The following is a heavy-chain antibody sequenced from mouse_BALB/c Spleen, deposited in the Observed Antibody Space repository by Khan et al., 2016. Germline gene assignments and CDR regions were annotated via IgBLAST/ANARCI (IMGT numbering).Heavy chain of an antibody. Sequence: QVQLQQPGAELVKPGASVKLSCKASGYTFTSYWMHWVKQRPGQGLEWIGEINPSNGRTNYNEKFKSKATLTVDKSSSTAFMQLSSLTSEDSAGYYCARSLYDYDGAYWGQGTLVTVSA. CDR1: GYTFTSYW. D-gene: IGHD2-4*01. CDR3: ARSLYDYDGAY. CDR2: INPSNGRT. J-gene: IGHJ3*01. V-gene: IGHV1S81*02.